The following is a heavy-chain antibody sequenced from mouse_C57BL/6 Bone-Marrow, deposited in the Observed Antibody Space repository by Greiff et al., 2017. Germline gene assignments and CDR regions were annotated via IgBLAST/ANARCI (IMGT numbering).Heavy chain of an antibody. CDR3: ARSSTFFYYLDY. J-gene: IGHJ2*01. CDR2: FHPYNDDT. Sequence: VQLQQSGAELVKPGASVKMSCKASGYSFTTYPIEWMKQNHGKSLEWIGNFHPYNDDTKYNEKFKGKATLTVEKSSNTVYLELSRLTSDDSAVYYCARSSTFFYYLDYWGQGTTLTVSS. CDR1: GYSFTTYP. V-gene: IGHV1-47*01. D-gene: IGHD5-1*01.